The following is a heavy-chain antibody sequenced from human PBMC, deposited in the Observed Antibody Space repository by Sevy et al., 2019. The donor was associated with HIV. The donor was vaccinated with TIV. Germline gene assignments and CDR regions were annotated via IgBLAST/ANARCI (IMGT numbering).Heavy chain of an antibody. Sequence: GESLKISCAASGFTFSSYWMSWVRQAPGKGLEWVANIKQDGSEKYYVDSVKGRFTISRDNAKNSLYLQMNSLRAEDTAVYYCAREVWSWYREDAFDIWGQGTMVTVSS. J-gene: IGHJ3*02. CDR3: AREVWSWYREDAFDI. D-gene: IGHD6-13*01. V-gene: IGHV3-7*01. CDR2: IKQDGSEK. CDR1: GFTFSSYW.